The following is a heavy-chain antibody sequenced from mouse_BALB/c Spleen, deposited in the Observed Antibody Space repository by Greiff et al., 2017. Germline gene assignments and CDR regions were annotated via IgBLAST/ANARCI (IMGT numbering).Heavy chain of an antibody. V-gene: IGHV5-17*02. D-gene: IGHD4-1*01. J-gene: IGHJ4*01. CDR1: GFTFSSFG. CDR2: ISSGSSTI. Sequence: EVKVVESGGGLVQPGGSRKLSCAASGFTFSSFGMHWVRQAPEKGLEWVAYISSGSSTIYYADTVKGRFTISRDNPKNTLFLQMTSLRSEDTAMYYCARGPKLGQGGVYAMDYWGQGTSVTVSS. CDR3: ARGPKLGQGGVYAMDY.